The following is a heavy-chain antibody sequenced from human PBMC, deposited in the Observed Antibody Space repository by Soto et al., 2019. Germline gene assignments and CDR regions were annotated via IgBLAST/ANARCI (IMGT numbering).Heavy chain of an antibody. CDR3: AREGGSWYYYYYGMDV. CDR1: GYTFTSYA. D-gene: IGHD6-13*01. J-gene: IGHJ6*02. CDR2: INAGNGNT. Sequence: VASVKVSCKASGYTFTSYAMHWVRQAPGQRLEWMGWINAGNGNTKYSQKFQGRVTITRDTSASTAYMELSSLRSEDTAVYYCAREGGSWYYYYYGMDVWGQGTTVTVSS. V-gene: IGHV1-3*01.